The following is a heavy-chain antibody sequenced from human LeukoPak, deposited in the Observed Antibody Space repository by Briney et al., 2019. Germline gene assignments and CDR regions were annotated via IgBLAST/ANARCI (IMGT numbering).Heavy chain of an antibody. CDR1: GFTVSSNY. D-gene: IGHD3-10*01. J-gene: IGHJ4*02. CDR3: ARELIYGSGTYWDY. CDR2: IYSDGST. Sequence: GGSLRLSCAVSGFTVSSNYMTWVRQAPGKGLEWVSVIYSDGSTYYADSVKGRFIISRDNSENTLYLQMNTLRAEDTAVYYCARELIYGSGTYWDYWGQGTLVTVSS. V-gene: IGHV3-53*01.